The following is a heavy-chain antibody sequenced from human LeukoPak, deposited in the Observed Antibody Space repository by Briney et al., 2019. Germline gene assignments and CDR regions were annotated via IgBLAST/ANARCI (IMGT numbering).Heavy chain of an antibody. V-gene: IGHV3-23*01. J-gene: IGHJ4*02. CDR1: GFTFSSYS. CDR2: ISGSGGST. Sequence: GGSLRLSCAASGFTFSSYSMNWVRQAPGKGLEWVSAISGSGGSTYYADSVKGRFTISRDNSKNTLYLQMNSLRAEDTAVYYCAKDRLSYYDFWSGYPYYFDYWGQGTLVTVSS. CDR3: AKDRLSYYDFWSGYPYYFDY. D-gene: IGHD3-3*01.